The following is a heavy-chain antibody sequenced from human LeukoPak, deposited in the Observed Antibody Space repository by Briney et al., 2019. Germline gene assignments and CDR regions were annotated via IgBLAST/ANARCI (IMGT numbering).Heavy chain of an antibody. CDR2: IYHSGST. D-gene: IGHD2-2*01. J-gene: IGHJ3*02. CDR3: ARVKREIVVVPAAIAGDAFDI. V-gene: IGHV4-38-2*02. Sequence: SETLPLTCTVSGYSISSGYYWGWIRQPPGKGLEWIGSIYHSGSTYYNPSLKSRVTISVDTSKNQFSLKLSSVTAADTAVYYCARVKREIVVVPAAIAGDAFDIWGQGTMVTVSS. CDR1: GYSISSGYY.